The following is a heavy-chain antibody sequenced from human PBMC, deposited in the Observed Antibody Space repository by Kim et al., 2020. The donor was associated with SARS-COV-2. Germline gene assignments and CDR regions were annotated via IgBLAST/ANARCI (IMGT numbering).Heavy chain of an antibody. CDR2: INSYGGST. V-gene: IGHV3-64D*09. CDR3: VKSGYSVSMVKWGPDY. D-gene: IGHD5-18*01. J-gene: IGHJ4*02. Sequence: GGSLRLSCSASGFSFSAYAMHWVRQAPGKGPEFVSGINSYGGSTYSADSLKGRFTISRDDSKNTLYLQMSSLSVEDTAVYYCVKSGYSVSMVKWGPDYWGQGTLVTVSS. CDR1: GFSFSAYA.